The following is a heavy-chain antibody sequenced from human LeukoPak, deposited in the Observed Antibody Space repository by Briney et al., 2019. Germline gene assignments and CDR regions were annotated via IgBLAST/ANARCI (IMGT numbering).Heavy chain of an antibody. CDR1: GYTFSSYD. D-gene: IGHD2-15*01. V-gene: IGHV1-18*01. CDR3: ARLNSAANFLDY. CDR2: ITPYNGNT. Sequence: ASVKVSCKASGYTFSSYDITCVRHAPGQGLDWMGWITPYNGNTDYVQKVQGRVTMTAETSTSTVYMELRSLISDDTAVYYCARLNSAANFLDYWGQGTLVTVSS. J-gene: IGHJ4*02.